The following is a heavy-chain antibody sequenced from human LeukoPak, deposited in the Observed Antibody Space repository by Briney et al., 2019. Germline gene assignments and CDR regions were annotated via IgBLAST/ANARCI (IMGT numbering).Heavy chain of an antibody. CDR1: GYTFTSYG. CDR3: ARRYYYDSSSDGDAFDI. CDR2: ISAYNGNT. V-gene: IGHV1-18*01. D-gene: IGHD3-22*01. J-gene: IGHJ3*02. Sequence: GASVNVSCKASGYTFTSYGISWVRQAPGQGLEWMGWISAYNGNTNYAQKLQGRVTMTTDTSTSTAYMELRSLRSDDTAVYYCARRYYYDSSSDGDAFDIWGQGTMVTVSS.